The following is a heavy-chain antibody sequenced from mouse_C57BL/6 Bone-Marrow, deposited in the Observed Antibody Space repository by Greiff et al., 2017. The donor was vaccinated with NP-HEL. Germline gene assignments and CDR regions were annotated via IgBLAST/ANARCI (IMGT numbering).Heavy chain of an antibody. J-gene: IGHJ2*01. CDR1: GYTFTGYW. CDR2: ILPGSGST. CDR3: ARRPFYYGSRVDFDY. Sequence: VQLQQSGAELMKPGASVKLSCKATGYTFTGYWIEWVKQRPGHGLEWIGEILPGSGSTNYNEKFKGKATFNADTSSNTAYMQLSSLTTEDSAIYYCARRPFYYGSRVDFDYWGQGTTLTVSS. V-gene: IGHV1-9*01. D-gene: IGHD1-1*01.